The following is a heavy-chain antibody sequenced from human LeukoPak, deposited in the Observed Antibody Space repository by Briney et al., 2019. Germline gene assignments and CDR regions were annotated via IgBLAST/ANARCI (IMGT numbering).Heavy chain of an antibody. Sequence: GGSLRLSCAASGFSFSKVWMSWVPQAPGKGLKWVGHIKSKTDGGTTDYAAPVMGRFTISRDDSKNTLYLQMNSLKAEDTAVYYCTTYNYYYYYYMDVWGKGTTVTVSS. CDR3: TTYNYYYYYYMDV. D-gene: IGHD1-14*01. CDR1: GFSFSKVW. CDR2: IKSKTDGGTT. V-gene: IGHV3-15*01. J-gene: IGHJ6*03.